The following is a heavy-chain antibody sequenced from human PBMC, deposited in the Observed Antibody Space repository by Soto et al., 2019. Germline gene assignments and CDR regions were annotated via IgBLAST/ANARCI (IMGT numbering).Heavy chain of an antibody. D-gene: IGHD3-9*01. V-gene: IGHV1-18*01. CDR1: GYTFTSYG. J-gene: IGHJ4*02. Sequence: ASVKVSCKASGYTFTSYGISWVRQAPGQGLEWMGWISAYNGNTNYAQKLQGRVTMTTDTSTSTAYMELRSLRSDDTAVYYCARDGISHILPGNYGYWGRGPLVTVSS. CDR2: ISAYNGNT. CDR3: ARDGISHILPGNYGY.